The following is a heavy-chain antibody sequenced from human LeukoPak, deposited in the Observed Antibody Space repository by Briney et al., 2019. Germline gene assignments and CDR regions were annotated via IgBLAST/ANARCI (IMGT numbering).Heavy chain of an antibody. CDR1: GFTFSSYE. CDR2: ISSSGSTI. D-gene: IGHD3-9*01. J-gene: IGHJ4*02. CDR3: ARGYFDWLRLDY. Sequence: GGSLGLSCAASGFTFSSYEMNWVRQAPGKGLEWVSYISSSGSTIYYADSVKGRFTISRDNAKNSLYLQMNSLRAEDTAVYYCARGYFDWLRLDYWGQGTLVTVSS. V-gene: IGHV3-48*03.